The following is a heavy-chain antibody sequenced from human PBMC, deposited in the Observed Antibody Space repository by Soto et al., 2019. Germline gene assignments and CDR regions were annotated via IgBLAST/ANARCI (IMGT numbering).Heavy chain of an antibody. D-gene: IGHD4-17*01. CDR3: ARLRQRRYGGKELHY. J-gene: IGHJ4*02. CDR2: INPSGGST. V-gene: IGHV1-46*01. CDR1: GYTFTSYY. Sequence: QVQLVQSGAEVKKPGASVKVSCKASGYTFTSYYMHWVRQAPGQGLEWMGIINPSGGSTSYAQKFQGRVNMTRDTSTSTVYMELSSLRSEDTAVYYCARLRQRRYGGKELHYWGQGTLVTVSS.